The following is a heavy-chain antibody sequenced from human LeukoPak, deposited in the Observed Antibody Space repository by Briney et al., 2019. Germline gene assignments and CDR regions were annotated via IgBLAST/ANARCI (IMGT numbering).Heavy chain of an antibody. Sequence: GGSLRLSCAASGFTSSTYAMSWVRQAPGKGLEWVSAISGSGGSTYYADSVKGRFTISRDNSKNTLYLQMNSLRAEDTAVYYCAKASYGLIDYWGQGTLVTVSS. CDR1: GFTSSTYA. V-gene: IGHV3-23*01. J-gene: IGHJ4*02. CDR3: AKASYGLIDY. D-gene: IGHD3-10*01. CDR2: ISGSGGST.